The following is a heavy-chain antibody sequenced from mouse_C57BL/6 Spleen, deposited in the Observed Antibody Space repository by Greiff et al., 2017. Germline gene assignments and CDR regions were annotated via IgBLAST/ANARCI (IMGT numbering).Heavy chain of an antibody. CDR2: IRNKANGYTT. CDR1: GFTFTDYY. J-gene: IGHJ2*01. CDR3: ARYSNYFDY. V-gene: IGHV7-3*01. Sequence: EVQVVESGGGLVQPGGSLSLSCAASGFTFTDYYMSWVRQPPGKALEWLGFIRNKANGYTTEYSASVKGRFTISRANSQSILYLQMNALRAEDSATYYCARYSNYFDYWGQGTTLTVSS.